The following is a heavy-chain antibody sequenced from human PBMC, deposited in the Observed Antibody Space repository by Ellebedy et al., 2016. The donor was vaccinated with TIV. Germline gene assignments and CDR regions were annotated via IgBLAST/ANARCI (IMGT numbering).Heavy chain of an antibody. D-gene: IGHD6-6*01. V-gene: IGHV3-48*02. J-gene: IGHJ6*02. CDR3: ARVGSSSLLSYYGMDV. CDR1: GFTFSSYS. CDR2: ISSSSSSTR. Sequence: PGGSLRLSCAASGFTFSSYSMNWVRQAPGKGLEWVSYISSSSSSTRYYADSVKGRFTISRDNAKNSLYLQMNSLRDEDTAVYYCARVGSSSLLSYYGMDVWGQGTTVTVSS.